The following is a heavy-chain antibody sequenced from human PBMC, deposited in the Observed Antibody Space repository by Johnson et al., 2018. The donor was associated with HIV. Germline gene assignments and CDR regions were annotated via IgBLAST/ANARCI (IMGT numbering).Heavy chain of an antibody. CDR1: GFTFDDFG. Sequence: EQLVESGGGVVRPGGSLRLSCAASGFTFDDFGMGWVRQAPGTGLEWVSGINWNGGSKGYAESVKGRFSIYRDNSKNTLYLQMTSLRQDYTAVYCCYCTVHFCAGSESKGTFYAWGQGTLVTVSS. CDR3: YCTVHFCAGSESKGTFYA. CDR2: INWNGGSK. J-gene: IGHJ3*01. V-gene: IGHV3-20*04. D-gene: IGHD3-10*02.